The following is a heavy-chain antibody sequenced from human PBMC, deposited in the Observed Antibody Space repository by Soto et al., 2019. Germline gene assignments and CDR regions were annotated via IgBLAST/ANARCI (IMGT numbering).Heavy chain of an antibody. V-gene: IGHV4-39*01. CDR3: ARTGGGELSPWRAFDI. J-gene: IGHJ3*02. D-gene: IGHD1-26*01. CDR1: GGSISSSSYY. CDR2: IYYSGST. Sequence: QLQLQESGPGLVKPSETLSLTCTVSGGSISSSSYYWGWIRQPPGKGLEWIGSIYYSGSTYYNPSLKSRVTISVDTSKNQFSLKLSSVTAADTAVYYCARTGGGELSPWRAFDIWGQGTMVTVSS.